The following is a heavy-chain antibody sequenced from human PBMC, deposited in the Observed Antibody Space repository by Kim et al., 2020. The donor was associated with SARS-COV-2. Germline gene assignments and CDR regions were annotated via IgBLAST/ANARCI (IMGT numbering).Heavy chain of an antibody. CDR2: K. CDR3: ARESSWYLADY. J-gene: IGHJ4*02. V-gene: IGHV3-74*01. Sequence: KSYADSVKGRFTISRDNAKNTLYLQMNSLRAEDTAVYYCARESSWYLADYWGQGTLVTVSS. D-gene: IGHD6-13*01.